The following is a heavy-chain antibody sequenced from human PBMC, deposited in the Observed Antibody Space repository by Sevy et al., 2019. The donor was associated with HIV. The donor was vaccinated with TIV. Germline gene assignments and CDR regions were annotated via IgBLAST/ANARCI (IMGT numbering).Heavy chain of an antibody. D-gene: IGHD3-9*01. J-gene: IGHJ6*02. Sequence: GGSLRLSCAASGFTFSSYGMHWVRQAPGKGLEWVAFIRSDGSNKYYAVSVKGRFTISRDNSKNTLYLQMNSLRAEDTAVYYCAKDIFPGVYYYGMDVWGQGTTVTVSS. V-gene: IGHV3-30*02. CDR1: GFTFSSYG. CDR2: IRSDGSNK. CDR3: AKDIFPGVYYYGMDV.